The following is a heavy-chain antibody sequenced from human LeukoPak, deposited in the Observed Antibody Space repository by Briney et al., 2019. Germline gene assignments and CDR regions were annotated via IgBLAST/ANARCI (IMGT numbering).Heavy chain of an antibody. D-gene: IGHD6-6*01. CDR3: ARDNSYSSSHPYFDY. Sequence: ASVKVSCKASGYTFTGYYMHWVRQAPGQGLEWMGWINPNSGGTNYAQKFQGRVTMTRDTSISTAYMELRRLRSDDTAVYYCARDNSYSSSHPYFDYWGQGTLVTVSS. J-gene: IGHJ4*02. CDR1: GYTFTGYY. V-gene: IGHV1-2*02. CDR2: INPNSGGT.